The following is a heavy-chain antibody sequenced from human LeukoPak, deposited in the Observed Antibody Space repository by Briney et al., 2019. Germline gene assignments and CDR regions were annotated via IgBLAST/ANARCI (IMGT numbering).Heavy chain of an antibody. V-gene: IGHV3-48*01. CDR3: AKAAVILTGYSPFDY. Sequence: GGSLRLSCATSGFTFSDFNMNWVRQAPGKGLVWLSYISSSSTTIYYADSVKRRFTISRDNSKNTLYLQMNSLRAEDTAVYYCAKAAVILTGYSPFDYWGQGTLVTVSS. CDR2: ISSSSTTI. J-gene: IGHJ4*02. CDR1: GFTFSDFN. D-gene: IGHD3-9*01.